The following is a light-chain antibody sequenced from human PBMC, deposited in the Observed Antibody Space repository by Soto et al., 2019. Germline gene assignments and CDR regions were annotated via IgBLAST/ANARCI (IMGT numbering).Light chain of an antibody. CDR2: KAS. J-gene: IGKJ4*01. CDR1: QSISVW. V-gene: IGKV1-5*03. Sequence: DIQMTQSPSTLSASVGDRVTITCRASQSISVWLAWYQQKAGKAPNLLIYKASRLESGVPSRFSGSGSETEFTLTISGLQPDDFATYYCQQSYSTSLTFGGGTKV. CDR3: QQSYSTSLT.